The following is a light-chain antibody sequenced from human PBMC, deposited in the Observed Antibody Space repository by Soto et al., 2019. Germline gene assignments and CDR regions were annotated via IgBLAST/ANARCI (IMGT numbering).Light chain of an antibody. CDR1: QTIRKY. CDR3: QQSYTTPVT. V-gene: IGKV1-39*01. Sequence: DIQMTQSPSSLSASVGDRVSITCRASQTIRKYLNWYQQKPGKAPELLIHSASTLQTGVPSRFSGSGSGTDFALTITSLQPEDFDTYYCQQSYTTPVTFGQGTRLEIK. CDR2: SAS. J-gene: IGKJ5*01.